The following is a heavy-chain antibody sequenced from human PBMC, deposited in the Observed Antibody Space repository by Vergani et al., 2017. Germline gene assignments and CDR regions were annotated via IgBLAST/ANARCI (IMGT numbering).Heavy chain of an antibody. Sequence: QVQLVESGGGVVQPGRSLRLSCAASGFTFSSYAMHWVRQAPGKGLEWVAVISYDGSNKYYADSVKGRFTISRDNSKNTLYLQMNSLRAEDTAVYYCARGRDGNFLFDYWGQGTLVTVSS. CDR3: ARGRDGNFLFDY. CDR1: GFTFSSYA. CDR2: ISYDGSNK. V-gene: IGHV3-30-3*01. D-gene: IGHD1-14*01. J-gene: IGHJ4*02.